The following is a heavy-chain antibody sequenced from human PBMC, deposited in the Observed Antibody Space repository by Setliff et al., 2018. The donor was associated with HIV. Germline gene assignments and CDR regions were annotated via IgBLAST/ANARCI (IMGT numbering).Heavy chain of an antibody. CDR2: IYTSGST. CDR3: ARVGSDSSGYGFDY. J-gene: IGHJ4*02. D-gene: IGHD3-22*01. CDR1: GDSISSGSYY. V-gene: IGHV4-61*02. Sequence: SETLSLTCTVSGDSISSGSYYWSWIRQPAGKGLEWIGRIYTSGSTNYNPSLKSRVTISVDTSKNQFSLKLSSVTAADTAVYYCARVGSDSSGYGFDYWGQGTLVTVSS.